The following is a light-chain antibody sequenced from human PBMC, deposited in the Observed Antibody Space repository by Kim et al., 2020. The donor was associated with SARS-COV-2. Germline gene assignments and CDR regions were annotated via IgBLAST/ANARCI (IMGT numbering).Light chain of an antibody. CDR1: QSVSSH. CDR3: QQRNIWPRT. CDR2: DAS. V-gene: IGKV3-11*01. J-gene: IGKJ1*01. Sequence: LSPGEKATLSCSASQSVSSHVAWYQHKFGQAPRLLIYDASNRATGIPARFSGSGSGTDFTLTISSLEPEDFAVYYCQQRNIWPRTFGQGTKVDIK.